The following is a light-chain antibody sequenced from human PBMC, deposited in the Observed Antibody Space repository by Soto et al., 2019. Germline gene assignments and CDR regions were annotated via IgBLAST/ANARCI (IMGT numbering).Light chain of an antibody. CDR3: KKYNSYPLT. CDR1: QVISYY. Sequence: DIQMTQSPSSLSASVGDRVTITCRASQVISYYLAWFQQNPGKAPKSLSYAASSLQSGVPSKFSCSGSGTDFTLTISSMQPEDFATYYCKKYNSYPLTFGGGTKVEIK. V-gene: IGKV1-16*02. J-gene: IGKJ4*01. CDR2: AAS.